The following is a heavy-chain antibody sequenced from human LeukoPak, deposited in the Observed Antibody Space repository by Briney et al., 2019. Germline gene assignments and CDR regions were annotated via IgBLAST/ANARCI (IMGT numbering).Heavy chain of an antibody. CDR2: ISSNSSTI. CDR3: ARSTYYDFWSGYYGYFDY. J-gene: IGHJ4*02. Sequence: GGSLRLSCAASGFTLSSYSMNWVRQAPGKGLEWVSYISSNSSTIYYADSVKGRFTISRDNAKNSLYLQMNSLRAEDTAVYYCARSTYYDFWSGYYGYFDYWGQGTLVTVSS. CDR1: GFTLSSYS. V-gene: IGHV3-48*01. D-gene: IGHD3-3*01.